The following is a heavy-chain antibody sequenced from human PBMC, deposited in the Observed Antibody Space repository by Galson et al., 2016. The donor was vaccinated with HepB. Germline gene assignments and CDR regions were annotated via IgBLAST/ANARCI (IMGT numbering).Heavy chain of an antibody. J-gene: IGHJ4*02. Sequence: SVKVSCKASGYTFTSYGISWVRQAPGQGLEWMGWINGYNGYTNYAQELQGRITMTTDTSTTTAYMELRSLRSDDTAVYYCARVRRCGGGFFDYWGQGTLVAVYS. CDR1: GYTFTSYG. CDR2: INGYNGYT. V-gene: IGHV1-18*01. CDR3: ARVRRCGGGFFDY. D-gene: IGHD2-15*01.